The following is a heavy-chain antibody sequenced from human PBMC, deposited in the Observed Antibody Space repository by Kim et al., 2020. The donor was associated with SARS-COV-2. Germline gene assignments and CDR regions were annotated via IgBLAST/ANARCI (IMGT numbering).Heavy chain of an antibody. CDR3: TALRYFDWLLSS. Sequence: DYAAPVKGRLTISRDDSKNTLYLQMNSLKTEDTAVYYCTALRYFDWLLSSRGQGTLVTVSS. J-gene: IGHJ4*02. D-gene: IGHD3-9*01. V-gene: IGHV3-15*01.